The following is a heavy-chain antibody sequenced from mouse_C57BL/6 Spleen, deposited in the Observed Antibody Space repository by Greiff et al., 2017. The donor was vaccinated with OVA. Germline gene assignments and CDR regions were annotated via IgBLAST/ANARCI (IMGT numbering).Heavy chain of an antibody. J-gene: IGHJ2*01. CDR1: GYTFTEYT. Sequence: QVQLKQSGAELVKPGASVKLSCKASGYTFTEYTIPWVKQRSGQGLEWIGWFYPGSGSIKYNEKFKDKATLPADKSSSTVSMGLSKLTSEDSAVYFCARHEDRTNWGYFDYWGQGTTLTVSS. D-gene: IGHD4-1*01. V-gene: IGHV1-62-2*01. CDR2: FYPGSGSI. CDR3: ARHEDRTNWGYFDY.